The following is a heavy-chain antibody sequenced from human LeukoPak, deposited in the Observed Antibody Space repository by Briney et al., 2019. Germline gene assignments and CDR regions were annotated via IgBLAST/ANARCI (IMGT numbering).Heavy chain of an antibody. CDR3: ARGRSCSGGSCYLVPGGWFDP. Sequence: SQTLSLTCTVSGGSISSGGYYWSWIRQHPGKGLEWIGYIYYSGSTYYNPSLKSRVTISVDTSKNQFSLKLSSVTAADTAVYYCARGRSCSGGSCYLVPGGWFDPWGQGTLVTVSS. V-gene: IGHV4-31*03. CDR1: GGSISSGGYY. J-gene: IGHJ5*02. D-gene: IGHD2-15*01. CDR2: IYYSGST.